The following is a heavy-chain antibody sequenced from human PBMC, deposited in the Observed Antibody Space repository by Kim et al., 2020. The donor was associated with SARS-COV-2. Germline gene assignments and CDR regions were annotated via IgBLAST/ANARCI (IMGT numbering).Heavy chain of an antibody. CDR3: VRLKRGLGFDY. J-gene: IGHJ4*02. Sequence: GGSLRLSCEVSGFTLRTYTMNWVRQAPGKGLEWVATISFGSNFLYYAQSAKGRFTISKDNAKNSVYLELSGLGVEDTAVYYCVRLKRGLGFDYWCPGAL. V-gene: IGHV3-21*06. CDR1: GFTLRTYT. CDR2: ISFGSNFL. D-gene: IGHD3-10*01.